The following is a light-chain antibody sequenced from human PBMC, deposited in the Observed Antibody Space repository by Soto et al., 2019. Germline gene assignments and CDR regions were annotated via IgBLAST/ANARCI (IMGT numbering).Light chain of an antibody. V-gene: IGKV3-20*01. Sequence: EIVLTQSPGTLSLSPGERATLSCRASQSVSSSYLAWYQQKPGQAPRLLIYGASSRATGIPDRFSGSGSGTXFXXTISXXXXXDFAXXYXQQYGSSPRLTFGGGTKVEIK. CDR1: QSVSSSY. CDR2: GAS. CDR3: QQYGSSPRLT. J-gene: IGKJ4*01.